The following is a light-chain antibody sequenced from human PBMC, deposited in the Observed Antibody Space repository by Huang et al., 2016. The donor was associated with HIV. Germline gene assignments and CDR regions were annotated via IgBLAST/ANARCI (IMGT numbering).Light chain of an antibody. J-gene: IGKJ3*01. V-gene: IGKV1-33*01. CDR1: QDISNY. CDR2: DTS. CDR3: QQCDNLPFT. Sequence: DIQMTQSPSSLSASVGDRVTITCQASQDISNYLNWYQQKQGKAPKLLIYDTSNLETGVSSRFSGSGSGTDFTFTISSLQPEDIATYYCQQCDNLPFTFGPGTKLDI.